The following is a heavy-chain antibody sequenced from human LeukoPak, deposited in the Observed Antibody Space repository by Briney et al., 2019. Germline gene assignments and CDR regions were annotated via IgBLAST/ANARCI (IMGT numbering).Heavy chain of an antibody. CDR2: IKQDGSEK. D-gene: IGHD6-25*01. J-gene: IGHJ4*02. CDR3: ARERGGSLDY. V-gene: IGHV3-7*01. Sequence: PGGSLRLCGAASGCTFSSYWMSWVRKAPGKGLEWVANIKQDGSEKYYVDSVKGRFTISRDNAKNSLYLQINSLRAEDTAVYYCARERGGSLDYWGQGTLVTVSS. CDR1: GCTFSSYW.